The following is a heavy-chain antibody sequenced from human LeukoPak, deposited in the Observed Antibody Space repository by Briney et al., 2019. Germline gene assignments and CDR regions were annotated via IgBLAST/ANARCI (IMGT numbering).Heavy chain of an antibody. V-gene: IGHV3-33*01. CDR1: GFTFSSYG. CDR3: ARDRSTTHFDY. D-gene: IGHD5/OR15-5a*01. Sequence: GSLRLSCAASGFTFSSYGMHWVRQAPGKGLEWVAMIWYDGSNTYYADSVKGRFTTSRDNSKNTLFLQMDSLRAEDTAVYYCARDRSTTHFDYWGQGTLVTVFS. CDR2: IWYDGSNT. J-gene: IGHJ4*02.